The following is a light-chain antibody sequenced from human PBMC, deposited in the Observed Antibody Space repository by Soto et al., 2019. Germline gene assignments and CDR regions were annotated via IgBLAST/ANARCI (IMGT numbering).Light chain of an antibody. V-gene: IGKV1-12*01. CDR1: EDINSR. CDR2: AAF. CDR3: QQADRFPIT. Sequence: DIQMTQSPSSVSASVGDRVTISCRASEDINSRLAWYQQKPGNAPKLLIYAAFILQSGVPSRFRGYGSWTDFTLSISSLQPEDFPTYYCQQADRFPITFGQGTRLKIK. J-gene: IGKJ5*01.